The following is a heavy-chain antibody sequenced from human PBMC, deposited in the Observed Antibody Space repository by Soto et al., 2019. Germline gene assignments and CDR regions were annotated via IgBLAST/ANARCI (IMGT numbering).Heavy chain of an antibody. CDR3: ARAGDYYDSSGYGDAFDI. Sequence: ASVKVSCKTSGYTFTGYYMHWVRQAPGQGLEWMGWINPNSGGTNYAQKFQGRVTMTRDTSISTAYMELSRLRSDDTAVYYCARAGDYYDSSGYGDAFDIWGQGTMVTVSS. J-gene: IGHJ3*02. CDR1: GYTFTGYY. V-gene: IGHV1-2*02. CDR2: INPNSGGT. D-gene: IGHD3-22*01.